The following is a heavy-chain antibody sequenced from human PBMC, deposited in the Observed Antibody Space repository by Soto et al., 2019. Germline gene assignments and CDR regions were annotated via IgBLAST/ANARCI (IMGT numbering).Heavy chain of an antibody. CDR2: IYYTGTT. V-gene: IGHV4-28*01. CDR1: GSSVSSGNW. J-gene: IGHJ5*02. CDR3: ARSMGELLGLDP. D-gene: IGHD3-16*01. Sequence: SETLSLTCAVSGSSVSSGNWWGWIRQPPGKGLEWIGYIYYTGTTYYNPSLRSRVAMSAYTSRNQFSLKLSSVTAEDTAVYYCARSMGELLGLDPWGQGTLVTVS.